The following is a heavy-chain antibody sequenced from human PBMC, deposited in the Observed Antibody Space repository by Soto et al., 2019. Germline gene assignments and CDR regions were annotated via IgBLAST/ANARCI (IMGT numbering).Heavy chain of an antibody. CDR3: ARDGVDTATGYYCGMDV. V-gene: IGHV1-18*01. CDR1: GYTFTSYG. CDR2: ISAYNGNT. J-gene: IGHJ6*02. D-gene: IGHD5-18*01. Sequence: QVQLVQSGAEVKKPGASVKVSCKASGYTFTSYGISWVRQAPGQGLEWMGWISAYNGNTNYAQKLQGRVTMTTDTSSSTAYLELRSLRSDDTAVYYCARDGVDTATGYYCGMDVWGQGKRVSVSS.